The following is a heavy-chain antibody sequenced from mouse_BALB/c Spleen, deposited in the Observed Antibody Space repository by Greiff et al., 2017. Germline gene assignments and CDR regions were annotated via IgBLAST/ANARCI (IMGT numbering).Heavy chain of an antibody. J-gene: IGHJ3*01. CDR2: ISDGGSYT. D-gene: IGHD3-1*01. Sequence: EVQGVESGGGLVKPGGSLKLSCAASGFTFSDYYMYWVRQTPEKRLEWVATISDGGSYTYYPDSVKGRFTISRDNAKNNLYLQMSSLKSEDTAMYYCARDRGGFAYWGQGTLVTVSA. V-gene: IGHV5-4*02. CDR3: ARDRGGFAY. CDR1: GFTFSDYY.